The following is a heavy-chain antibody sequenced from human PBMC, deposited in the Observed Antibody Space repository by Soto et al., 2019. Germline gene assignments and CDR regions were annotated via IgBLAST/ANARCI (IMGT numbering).Heavy chain of an antibody. CDR2: ISGSGGST. CDR3: AKVRRAVDGIHPLFDY. Sequence: GGSLRLSCAASGFTFSSYAMSWVRQAPGKGLEWVSAISGSGGSTYYADSVKGRFTISRDNSKNTLYLQMNSLRAEDTAVYYCAKVRRAVDGIHPLFDYWGQGTLVTVSS. V-gene: IGHV3-23*01. CDR1: GFTFSSYA. J-gene: IGHJ4*02. D-gene: IGHD6-19*01.